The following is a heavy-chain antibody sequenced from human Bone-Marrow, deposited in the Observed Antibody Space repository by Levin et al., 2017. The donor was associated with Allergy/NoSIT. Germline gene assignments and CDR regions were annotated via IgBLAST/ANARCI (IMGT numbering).Heavy chain of an antibody. CDR1: GNSFTDYW. D-gene: IGHD3-16*01. CDR2: IYVGDSDT. J-gene: IGHJ3*02. V-gene: IGHV5-51*01. Sequence: ASVKVSCKDSGNSFTDYWIGWVRQIPGKGLEWLGIIYVGDSDTRYSPSFQGQVTISADKSTSSAYLQWSSLKASDTAMYYCAKGLVAHKPDAFDIWGQGTMVTVSS. CDR3: AKGLVAHKPDAFDI.